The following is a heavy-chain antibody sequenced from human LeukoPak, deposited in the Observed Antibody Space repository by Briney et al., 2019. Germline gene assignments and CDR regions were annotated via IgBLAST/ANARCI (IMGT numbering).Heavy chain of an antibody. CDR2: IYNSGIT. CDR3: ARDHLPAGAPGYYMDV. Sequence: SETLSLTCTVSGGSVSSHFWSWIRQPPGKGLEWIGYIYNSGITNYNPSLKSRVTMSVDTSKNQFSLMLRSVTAADTAVYYCARDHLPAGAPGYYMDVWGKGPRSPSP. J-gene: IGHJ6*03. V-gene: IGHV4-59*02. CDR1: GGSVSSHF. D-gene: IGHD4/OR15-4a*01.